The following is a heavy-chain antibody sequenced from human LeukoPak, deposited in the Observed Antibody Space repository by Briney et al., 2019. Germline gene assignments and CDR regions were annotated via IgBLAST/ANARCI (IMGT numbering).Heavy chain of an antibody. V-gene: IGHV3-30*18. CDR1: GFTFSSYG. D-gene: IGHD5-12*01. CDR2: ISYDGSNK. J-gene: IGHJ4*02. CDR3: AKAAGRGATITNFDY. Sequence: GRSLRLSCAASGFTFSSYGMHWVRQAPGKGLEWVAVISYDGSNKYYADSVKGRFTISRDNSKNTLYLQMNSLRAEDTAVYYCAKAAGRGATITNFDYWGQGTLVTVSS.